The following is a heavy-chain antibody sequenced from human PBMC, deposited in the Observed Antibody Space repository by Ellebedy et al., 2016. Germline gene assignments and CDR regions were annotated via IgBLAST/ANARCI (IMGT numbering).Heavy chain of an antibody. Sequence: GGSLRLSCAASGFTFRTYGMHWVRQAPGKGLEWVATIWYDGTDKYYADSVKGRFTISRDNSKNTLYLQMNSLRAEDTAVYFCASLTSWWIDYWGQGTLVTVSS. J-gene: IGHJ4*02. CDR3: ASLTSWWIDY. CDR2: IWYDGTDK. V-gene: IGHV3-33*01. D-gene: IGHD2-8*02. CDR1: GFTFRTYG.